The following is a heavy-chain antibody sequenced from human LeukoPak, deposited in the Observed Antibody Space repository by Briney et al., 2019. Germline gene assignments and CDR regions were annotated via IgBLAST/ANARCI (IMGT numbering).Heavy chain of an antibody. CDR3: ARDQKPGVAAAEFDR. CDR2: IRYDGSNK. Sequence: GGSLRLSCAASGFTFSSYGMHWVRQAPGKGLEWVAFIRYDGSNKYYADSVKGRFTISRDNSKNTLYLQMNRLRAEDTAIYYCARDQKPGVAAAEFDRWGQGTLVTVSS. CDR1: GFTFSSYG. V-gene: IGHV3-30*02. J-gene: IGHJ5*02. D-gene: IGHD6-13*01.